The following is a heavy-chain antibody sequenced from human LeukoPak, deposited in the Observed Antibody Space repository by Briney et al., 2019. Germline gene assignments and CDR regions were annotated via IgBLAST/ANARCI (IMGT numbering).Heavy chain of an antibody. Sequence: GGSLRLSCAASGFTVSSNYTSWVRQAPGKGLEWVSVIYSGGSTYYADSVKGRFTISRDNSKNTLYLQMNSLRAEDTAVYYCASEDMHCSGGSCYDYWGQGTLVTVSS. D-gene: IGHD2-15*01. J-gene: IGHJ4*02. CDR3: ASEDMHCSGGSCYDY. V-gene: IGHV3-66*01. CDR2: IYSGGST. CDR1: GFTVSSNY.